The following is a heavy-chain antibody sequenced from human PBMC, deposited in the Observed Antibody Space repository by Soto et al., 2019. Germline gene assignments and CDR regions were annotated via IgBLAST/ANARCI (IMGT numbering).Heavy chain of an antibody. J-gene: IGHJ6*02. Sequence: QVQLVESGGGVVQPGRSLRLSCAASGFPFSSFAMHWVRQSPGKGLEWVAVLLYDGSNKYYADSVKGRFTISRDNSKNTLHLQMNGLRAEETAVYYCGKAMNRALVSAAMSYYYDMDVWGQGSTVTVS. CDR1: GFPFSSFA. CDR2: LLYDGSNK. V-gene: IGHV3-30*18. D-gene: IGHD2-2*01. CDR3: GKAMNRALVSAAMSYYYDMDV.